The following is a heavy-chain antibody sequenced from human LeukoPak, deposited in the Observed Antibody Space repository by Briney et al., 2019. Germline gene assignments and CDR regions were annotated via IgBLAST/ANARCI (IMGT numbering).Heavy chain of an antibody. V-gene: IGHV3-30*04. J-gene: IGHJ1*01. CDR2: ISYDGSNK. CDR1: GFTFSSYA. Sequence: GRSLRLSCAASGFTFSSYAMHWVRQAPGKGLEWVAVISYDGSNKYYADSVKGRFTISRDNSKNTLYLQMNSLRAEDTAVYYCAREGGRYGEAEYFQHWGQGTLVTVSS. D-gene: IGHD4-17*01. CDR3: AREGGRYGEAEYFQH.